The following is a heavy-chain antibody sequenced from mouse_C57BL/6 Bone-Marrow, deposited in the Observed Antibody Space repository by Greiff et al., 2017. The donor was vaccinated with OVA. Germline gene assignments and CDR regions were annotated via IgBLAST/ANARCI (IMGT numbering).Heavy chain of an antibody. CDR2: IYPRDGST. Sequence: VQLQQSDAELVKPGASVKISCKVSGYTFTDHTIHWMKQRPEQGLEWIGYIYPRDGSTKYNEKFKGKATLTADKSSSTAYMQLNSLTSEDSAGYFCARYDGYYGPAGPGAMDYWGQGTSVTVSS. D-gene: IGHD2-3*01. V-gene: IGHV1-78*01. CDR3: ARYDGYYGPAGPGAMDY. J-gene: IGHJ4*01. CDR1: GYTFTDHT.